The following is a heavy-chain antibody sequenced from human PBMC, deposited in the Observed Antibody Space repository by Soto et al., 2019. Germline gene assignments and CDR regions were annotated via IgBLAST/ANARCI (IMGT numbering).Heavy chain of an antibody. V-gene: IGHV1-3*01. CDR1: GYTFTTYA. D-gene: IGHD1-26*01. J-gene: IGHJ6*02. CDR3: GRSVVGATGEILFNAMDV. CDR2: INPASGHT. Sequence: QVQLVQSGAEVKKPGASVKVSCKASGYTFTTYALHWVRQAPGQRPEWMGWINPASGHTKYSKRFQDRVTITRDTSASTGYIELSSLRSEDTAVYYCGRSVVGATGEILFNAMDVWGQVTTVTVAS.